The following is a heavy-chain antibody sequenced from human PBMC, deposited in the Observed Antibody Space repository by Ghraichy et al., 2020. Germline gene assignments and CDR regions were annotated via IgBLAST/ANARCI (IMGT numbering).Heavy chain of an antibody. CDR1: GFSFSDHY. D-gene: IGHD5-12*01. CDR3: ARGMSNSGWRTFDC. CDR2: SRNKGQSYTT. Sequence: GGSLRLSCAASGFSFSDHYMEWVRQAPGKGLEWVGRSRNKGQSYTTEYAASVKGRFTITRDESTNSLYLQMNSLKTEDTAVYYCARGMSNSGWRTFDCWGLGTLVTVSS. V-gene: IGHV3-72*01. J-gene: IGHJ4*02.